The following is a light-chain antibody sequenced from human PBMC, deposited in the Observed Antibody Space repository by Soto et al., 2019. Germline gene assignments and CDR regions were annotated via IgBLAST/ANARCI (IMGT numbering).Light chain of an antibody. CDR2: EVS. Sequence: QSVIRQPASVSGSPGQSITVSCTGTSSDVGGYNSVSWYQQHPGKPPKLIIYEVSNRPSGVSDRFSGSKSGNTASLTISGLQAEEEADYYCSSYTSTSSHVFATGTKVTVL. CDR1: SSDVGGYNS. J-gene: IGLJ1*01. CDR3: SSYTSTSSHV. V-gene: IGLV2-14*03.